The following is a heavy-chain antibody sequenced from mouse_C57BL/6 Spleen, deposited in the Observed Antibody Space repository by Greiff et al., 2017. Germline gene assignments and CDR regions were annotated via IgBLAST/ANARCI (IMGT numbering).Heavy chain of an antibody. J-gene: IGHJ4*01. V-gene: IGHV1-53*01. CDR1: GYTFTSYW. D-gene: IGHD1-1*01. CDR2: INPSNGGT. Sequence: QVQLKQPGTELVKPGASVKLSCKASGYTFTSYWMHWVKQRPGQGLEWIGNINPSNGGTNYNEKFKSKATLTVDKSSSTAYMQLSSLTSEDSAVYYCARSPSYYGSRDYAMDYWGQGTSVTVSS. CDR3: ARSPSYYGSRDYAMDY.